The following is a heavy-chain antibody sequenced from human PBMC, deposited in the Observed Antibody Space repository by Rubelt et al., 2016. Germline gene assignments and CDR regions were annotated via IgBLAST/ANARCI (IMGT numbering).Heavy chain of an antibody. CDR3: ARDIVGATGSGY. CDR2: IQHSGST. D-gene: IGHD1-26*01. Sequence: QVQLQESGPGLVKPSETLSLTCTVSGYSISSGYYWGWIRQPPGKGLEGIGSIQHSGSTYYNPSLKCRFTISVETSKNQFSLKSSLVTAADTAVYYCARDIVGATGSGYWGQGTLVTVSS. J-gene: IGHJ4*02. CDR1: GYSISSGYY. V-gene: IGHV4-38-2*02.